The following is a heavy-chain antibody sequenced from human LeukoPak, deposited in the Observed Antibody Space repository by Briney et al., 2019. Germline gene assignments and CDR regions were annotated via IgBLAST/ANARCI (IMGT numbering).Heavy chain of an antibody. CDR2: ICYSGST. D-gene: IGHD3-22*01. Sequence: SETLSLTCTVSGGSISSSSYYWGWIRQPPGKGLEWIGSICYSGSTYCNPSLKSRVTISVDTSKNQFSLKLSSVTAADTAVYYCARHHYHEYYYDSSGMAFDYWGQGTLVTVSS. CDR1: GGSISSSSYY. V-gene: IGHV4-39*01. CDR3: ARHHYHEYYYDSSGMAFDY. J-gene: IGHJ4*02.